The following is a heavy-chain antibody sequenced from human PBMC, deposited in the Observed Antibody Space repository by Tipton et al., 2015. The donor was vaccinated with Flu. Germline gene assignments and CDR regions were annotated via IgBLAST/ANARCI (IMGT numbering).Heavy chain of an antibody. J-gene: IGHJ4*02. CDR2: IYYGGST. D-gene: IGHD3-10*01. CDR1: GGSISTSTYY. V-gene: IGHV4-39*07. CDR3: ARGGVLYYYAY. Sequence: LRLSCTVSGGSISTSTYYWGWVRQPPGKGLEWIGGIYYGGSTYYNPSLKSRVTISVDTSKNQFSLNLNSVTAADTAVYYCARGGVLYYYAYWGQGTPVTVSS.